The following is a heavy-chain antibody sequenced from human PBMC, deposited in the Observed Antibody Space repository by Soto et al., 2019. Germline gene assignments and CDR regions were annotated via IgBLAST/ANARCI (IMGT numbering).Heavy chain of an antibody. CDR1: GYTFTSYD. D-gene: IGHD3-9*01. Sequence: ASVKVSCKASGYTFTSYDINWVRQATGQGREWMGWMNPNSGNTGYAQKFQGRVTMTRNTSISTAYMELSSLRSEDTAVYYCARRGGIPSFDWLNHWGQGTLVTVSS. V-gene: IGHV1-8*01. J-gene: IGHJ5*02. CDR3: ARRGGIPSFDWLNH. CDR2: MNPNSGNT.